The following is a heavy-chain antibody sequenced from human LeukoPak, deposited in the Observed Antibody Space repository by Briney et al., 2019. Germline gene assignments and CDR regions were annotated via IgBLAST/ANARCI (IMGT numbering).Heavy chain of an antibody. V-gene: IGHV3-43*01. CDR1: GFNLDDYT. D-gene: IGHD6-13*01. CDR3: AKDLGKVIAAAGTSGFDS. J-gene: IGHJ4*01. CDR2: INWDGGST. Sequence: PGVSLRLSCAAAGFNLDDYTMHWVRHIPGKSLEWVSLINWDGGSTFYADSVKGRFTISRDTRKNFLYLQMISLRTEDTALYYCAKDLGKVIAAAGTSGFDSWGRGTLVTVSS.